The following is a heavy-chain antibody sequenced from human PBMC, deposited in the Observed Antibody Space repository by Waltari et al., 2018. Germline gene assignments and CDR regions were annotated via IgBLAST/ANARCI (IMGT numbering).Heavy chain of an antibody. J-gene: IGHJ4*02. V-gene: IGHV4-39*07. Sequence: QLQLQESGPGLVKPSETLSLTCTVSGGPISSNSYYWGWIRQPPGKGLEWIGSIFYSGSTYYNPSLKSRVTISVDTSKNQFSLKLSSVSAADTAVYYCERERVGSSDYWGQGTLVTVSS. CDR1: GGPISSNSYY. CDR2: IFYSGST. CDR3: ERERVGSSDY. D-gene: IGHD1-26*01.